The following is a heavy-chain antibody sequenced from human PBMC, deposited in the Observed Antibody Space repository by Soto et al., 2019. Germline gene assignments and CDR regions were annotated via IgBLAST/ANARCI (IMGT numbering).Heavy chain of an antibody. V-gene: IGHV1-2*02. CDR2: ISPHSGGP. J-gene: IGHJ4*02. Sequence: QVRLVQSGAEVKKPGASVKVSCKASGYTFTGYYIHWVRQAPGQGLEWMGSISPHSGGPKYAQRFQGRVTITRDTSMTTDYMEMSGLTSDDTAVYYCAREEQTGANYYLDYWGQGTLVTVSS. CDR3: AREEQTGANYYLDY. D-gene: IGHD7-27*01. CDR1: GYTFTGYY.